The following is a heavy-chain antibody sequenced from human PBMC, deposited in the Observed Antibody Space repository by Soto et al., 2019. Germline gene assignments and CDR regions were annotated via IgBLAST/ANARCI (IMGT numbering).Heavy chain of an antibody. V-gene: IGHV3-23*01. CDR1: GFICSSYD. Sequence: GGSLRLSCSVSGFICSSYDMSWVRQAPGKGLEWVSTILVGGSTHYEDSVKGRFTISRDTSKNTVYLQMNSLTAGDTAFYYCAKATATSGGAFEIYGQGTMVTVSS. CDR3: AKATATSGGAFEI. CDR2: ILVGGST. J-gene: IGHJ3*02. D-gene: IGHD1-1*01.